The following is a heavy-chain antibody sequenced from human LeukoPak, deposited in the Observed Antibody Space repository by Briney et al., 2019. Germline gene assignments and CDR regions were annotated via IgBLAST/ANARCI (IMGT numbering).Heavy chain of an antibody. CDR2: ISYDGSNK. V-gene: IGHV3-30*01. CDR1: GFTFSSYA. Sequence: PGRSLRLSCAASGFTFSSYAMHWVRQAPGKGLEWVAVISYDGSNKYYADSVKGRFTISRDNSKNTLYLQMNSLRAEDTAVYYCARGFTTTVVTPINKWGQGTLDTVSS. D-gene: IGHD4-23*01. J-gene: IGHJ4*02. CDR3: ARGFTTTVVTPINK.